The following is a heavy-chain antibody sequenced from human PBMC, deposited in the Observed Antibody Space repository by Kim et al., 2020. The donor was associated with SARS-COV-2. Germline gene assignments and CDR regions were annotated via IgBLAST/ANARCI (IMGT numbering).Heavy chain of an antibody. D-gene: IGHD4-17*01. CDR2: ISGSGGRT. V-gene: IGHV3-23*01. CDR1: GFTFSRYA. J-gene: IGHJ4*02. CDR3: AKDSGNDSGDQLDY. Sequence: GGSLRLSCAASGFTFSRYAMSWVRQAPGKGLEWVSGISGSGGRTYYGDSVKGRFSISRDNSRNTVNLQMNSLRAEDTAVYYCAKDSGNDSGDQLDYWGQGTLVTVSS.